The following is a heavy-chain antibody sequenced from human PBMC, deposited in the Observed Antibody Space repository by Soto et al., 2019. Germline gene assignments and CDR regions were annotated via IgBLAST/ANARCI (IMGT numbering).Heavy chain of an antibody. J-gene: IGHJ4*02. CDR3: AKVMGDILTGYYNPVFDY. D-gene: IGHD3-9*01. Sequence: GGSLRLSCAASGFTFSSYAMSWVRQAPGKGLEWVSAISGSGGSTYYADSVKGRFTISRDNSKNTLYLQMNSLRAEDTAVYYCAKVMGDILTGYYNPVFDYWGQGTLVTVSS. CDR1: GFTFSSYA. V-gene: IGHV3-23*01. CDR2: ISGSGGST.